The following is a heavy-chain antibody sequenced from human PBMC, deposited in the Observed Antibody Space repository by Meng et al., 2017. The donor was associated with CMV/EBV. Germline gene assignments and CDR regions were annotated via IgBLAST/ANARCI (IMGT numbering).Heavy chain of an antibody. V-gene: IGHV3-21*01. Sequence: VQLVGVGGGLVKPGGPLRLSCAASGFTFSSYSMNWVRQAPGKGLEWVSSISSSSSYIYYADSVKGRFTISRDNAKNSLYLQMNSLRAEDTAVYYCARTFTSGSYSNPDYWGQGTLVTVSS. J-gene: IGHJ4*02. D-gene: IGHD1-26*01. CDR3: ARTFTSGSYSNPDY. CDR1: GFTFSSYS. CDR2: ISSSSSYI.